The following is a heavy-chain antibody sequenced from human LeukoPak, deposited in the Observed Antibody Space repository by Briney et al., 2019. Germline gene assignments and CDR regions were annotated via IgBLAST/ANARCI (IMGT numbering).Heavy chain of an antibody. CDR2: ISSTSSYI. Sequence: PGGSLRLSCAASGFTFSRYSMNWVRQAPGKGLEWVSSISSTSSYIYYAESVKGRFTISRDNAKNSLYLQMNSLRAEDTAVYYCARGGYSSSWYHDSWGQGTLVTVSS. J-gene: IGHJ4*02. V-gene: IGHV3-21*01. CDR1: GFTFSRYS. CDR3: ARGGYSSSWYHDS. D-gene: IGHD6-13*01.